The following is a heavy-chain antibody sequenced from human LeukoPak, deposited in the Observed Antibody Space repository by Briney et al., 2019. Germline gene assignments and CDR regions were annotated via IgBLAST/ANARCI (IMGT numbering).Heavy chain of an antibody. D-gene: IGHD2-8*01. J-gene: IGHJ4*02. CDR3: ARALIGYYFDS. CDR2: ISNSGDYI. CDR1: GFTFSSYS. Sequence: GGSLRLSCAASGFTFSSYSMNWVRQAPGKGLEWVSSISNSGDYIHYADSVKGRFTISRDNSKSSLYLQMNSLRAEDTAVYYCARALIGYYFDSWGEGNLVTVSS. V-gene: IGHV3-21*06.